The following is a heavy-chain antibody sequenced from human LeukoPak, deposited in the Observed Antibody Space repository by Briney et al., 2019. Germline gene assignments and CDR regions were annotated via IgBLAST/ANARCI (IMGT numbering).Heavy chain of an antibody. Sequence: GESLTISCKCSGYSFTSYWIGLMRQMAAESLEWMGISYTGDCDTRYSPSFEGQVTISADKSISTAYPQWTSLKVSDTAIYYCARSGSAVSFDPWGQGTLVTVSS. CDR1: GYSFTSYW. V-gene: IGHV5-51*01. CDR2: SYTGDCDT. CDR3: ARSGSAVSFDP. D-gene: IGHD3-10*01. J-gene: IGHJ5*02.